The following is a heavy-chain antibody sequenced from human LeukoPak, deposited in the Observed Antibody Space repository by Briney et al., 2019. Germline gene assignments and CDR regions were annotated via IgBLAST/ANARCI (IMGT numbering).Heavy chain of an antibody. D-gene: IGHD3-22*01. J-gene: IGHJ4*02. CDR1: GFTFSSYG. CDR2: ISFDGSNK. V-gene: IGHV3-30*03. Sequence: GGSLRLSCAASGFTFSSYGMHWVRQAPGKGLEWVAVISFDGSNKYFADSVKGRFTISRDNSKNTLYLQMNSLRAEDTAVYYCVIDFSYDGTGFYAYWGQGTLVTVSS. CDR3: VIDFSYDGTGFYAY.